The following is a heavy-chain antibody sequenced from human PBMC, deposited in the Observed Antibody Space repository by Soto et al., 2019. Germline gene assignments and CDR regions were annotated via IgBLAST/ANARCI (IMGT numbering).Heavy chain of an antibody. CDR2: ISGSGTTI. Sequence: QVQLVESGGGLVEPGGSLRLSCAASGFSFSDHYMTWIRQAPGKGLEWVSKISGSGTTIYYADSVKGRFTVSRDNAKNSLYLQMNSXXXXXXXVYYCACDRYYYAXDLWGQGT. D-gene: IGHD3-10*01. V-gene: IGHV3-11*01. CDR3: ACDRYYYAXDL. CDR1: GFSFSDHY. J-gene: IGHJ4*02.